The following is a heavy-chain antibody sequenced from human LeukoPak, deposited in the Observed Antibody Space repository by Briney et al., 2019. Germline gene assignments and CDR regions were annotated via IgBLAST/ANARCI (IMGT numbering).Heavy chain of an antibody. CDR2: IYYSGST. CDR1: GGSISSGDYY. J-gene: IGHJ3*02. V-gene: IGHV4-30-4*08. D-gene: IGHD6-13*01. Sequence: SETLSLTCTVSGGSISSGDYYWRWIRQPPGKGLEWIEYIYYSGSTYYNPSLKSRVTISVDTSKNQLSLKLSSVTAADTAVYYCARADSSSWNDAFDIWGQGAMVTVSS. CDR3: ARADSSSWNDAFDI.